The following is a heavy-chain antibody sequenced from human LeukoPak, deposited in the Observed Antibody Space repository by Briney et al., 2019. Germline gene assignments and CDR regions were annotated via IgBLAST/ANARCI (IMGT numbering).Heavy chain of an antibody. CDR2: IKSKLDGGTT. V-gene: IGHV3-15*01. Sequence: GGSLRLSCAVSGFTFSNAWMTWFRQAPGKGLEWVGRIKSKLDGGTTDYAAPGKGRFTISRDDSENTLYLQMNSLKTEDTAVYYCTADVPNDDGDYVPIDYWGQGTLVTVSS. CDR1: GFTFSNAW. J-gene: IGHJ4*02. D-gene: IGHD4-17*01. CDR3: TADVPNDDGDYVPIDY.